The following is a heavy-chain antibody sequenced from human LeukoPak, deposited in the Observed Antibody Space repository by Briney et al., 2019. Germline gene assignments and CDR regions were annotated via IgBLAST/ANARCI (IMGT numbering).Heavy chain of an antibody. CDR3: ARDPEPGLAAPIGFAP. CDR2: INPNSGGT. J-gene: IGHJ5*02. D-gene: IGHD6-13*01. V-gene: IGHV1-2*02. Sequence: ASVKVSCKASGYTFTGYYMHWVRQAPGQGLEWMGWINPNSGGTNYAQKFQGRVTMTRDTSISTAYMELSRLRSDDTAVYYCARDPEPGLAAPIGFAPWAREPWSPSPQ. CDR1: GYTFTGYY.